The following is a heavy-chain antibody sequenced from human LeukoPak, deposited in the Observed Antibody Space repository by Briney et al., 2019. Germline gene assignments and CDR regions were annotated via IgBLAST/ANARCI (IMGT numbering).Heavy chain of an antibody. V-gene: IGHV4-34*01. D-gene: IGHD2-21*02. CDR3: ARGGDSYYFDY. CDR1: GGSFSGYY. CDR2: INHSGST. J-gene: IGHJ4*02. Sequence: SETLSLTCAVYGGSFSGYYWSWIRQPPGKGLEWIGEINHSGSTNYNPSLKSRVTISVDTSKNQFSLKLSSVTAADTAVYYCARGGDSYYFDYWGQGTLVTVPS.